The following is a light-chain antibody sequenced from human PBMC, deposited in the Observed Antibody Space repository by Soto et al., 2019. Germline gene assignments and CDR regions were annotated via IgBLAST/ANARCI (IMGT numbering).Light chain of an antibody. CDR1: SSDVGGYNY. CDR3: CSYAGSYTYV. V-gene: IGLV2-11*01. Sequence: SALTQPRSVSGSPGQSVTISCTGTSSDVGGYNYVSWYQQHPGKAPKFMIYDVTKRPSGVPDRFSGSKSGNTASLTISGLQAEDEADYYCCSYAGSYTYVFGTG. J-gene: IGLJ1*01. CDR2: DVT.